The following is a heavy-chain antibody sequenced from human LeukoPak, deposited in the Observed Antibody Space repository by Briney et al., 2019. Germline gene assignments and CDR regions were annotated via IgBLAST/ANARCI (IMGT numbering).Heavy chain of an antibody. D-gene: IGHD4-17*01. V-gene: IGHV7-4-1*02. CDR2: INTNTGNP. CDR1: GYTFTGYY. Sequence: ASVKIFCKASGYTFTGYYMHRVRQAPGQGLEKMGWINTNTGNPTYAQCFTRRYVFSLDTSVSTAYLQITSLKTEDTAVYFCARSLTYGDHPPFDYWGQGSLVTVSS. CDR3: ARSLTYGDHPPFDY. J-gene: IGHJ4*02.